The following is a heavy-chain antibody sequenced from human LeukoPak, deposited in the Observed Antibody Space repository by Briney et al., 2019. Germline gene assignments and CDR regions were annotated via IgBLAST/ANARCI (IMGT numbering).Heavy chain of an antibody. CDR1: GYNFVGYW. CDR3: ATPHDATAYYYDSSGYFY. D-gene: IGHD3-22*01. V-gene: IGHV5-51*01. J-gene: IGHJ4*02. CDR2: IYPADSDT. Sequence: GESLKISCKGSGYNFVGYWIAWVRRMPGKGLEWMGIIYPADSDTRYSPSFQGQVTISADKSITTAYLQWSSLKASDTAMYYCATPHDATAYYYDSSGYFYWGQGTLVTVSS.